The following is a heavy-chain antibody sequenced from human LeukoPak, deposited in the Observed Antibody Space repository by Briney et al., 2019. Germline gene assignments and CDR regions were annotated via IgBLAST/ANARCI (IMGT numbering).Heavy chain of an antibody. D-gene: IGHD2-2*02. CDR2: VSNDGTYT. CDR3: AREESVPAAIPSEYYYYYMDV. CDR1: GFTFSSYF. Sequence: PGGSLRLSCAASGFTFSSYFMHWVRQAPGKGLVWVSRVSNDGTYTEYADSVKGRFTISRDNSKNTLYLQMNSLRAEDTAVYYCAREESVPAAIPSEYYYYYMDVWGKGTTVTVSS. V-gene: IGHV3-74*03. J-gene: IGHJ6*03.